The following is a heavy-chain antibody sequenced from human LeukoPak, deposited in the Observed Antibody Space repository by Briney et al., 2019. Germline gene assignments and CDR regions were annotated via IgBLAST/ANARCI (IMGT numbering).Heavy chain of an antibody. Sequence: SETLSLTCAVYGGSFSGYYWSWIRQPPGKGLEWIGEINHSGSTNYNPSLKSRVTISVDTSKNQFSLKLSSVTAADTAVYYCARSRSGSYFDYWGQGTLVTVSS. D-gene: IGHD3-10*01. CDR1: GGSFSGYY. V-gene: IGHV4-34*01. CDR2: INHSGST. CDR3: ARSRSGSYFDY. J-gene: IGHJ4*02.